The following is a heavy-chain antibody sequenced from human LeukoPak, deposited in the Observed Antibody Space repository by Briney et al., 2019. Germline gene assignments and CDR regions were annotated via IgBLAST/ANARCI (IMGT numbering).Heavy chain of an antibody. CDR1: GGSISSGGYS. Sequence: PSETLSPTCAVSGGSISSGGYSWSWIRQPPGKGLEWIGYIYYSGSTYYNPSLKSRVTISVDTSKNQFSLKLSSVTAADTAVYYCARHDSSGYLGAFDIWGQGTMVTVSS. CDR3: ARHDSSGYLGAFDI. CDR2: IYYSGST. J-gene: IGHJ3*02. D-gene: IGHD3-22*01. V-gene: IGHV4-30-4*07.